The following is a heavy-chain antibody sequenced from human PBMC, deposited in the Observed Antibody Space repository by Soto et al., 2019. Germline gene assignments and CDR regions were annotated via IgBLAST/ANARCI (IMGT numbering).Heavy chain of an antibody. CDR2: ISTSGSTI. CDR1: GFTFTDYY. J-gene: IGHJ4*02. D-gene: IGHD1-26*01. V-gene: IGHV3-11*01. Sequence: QVHLVESGGGLVRPGGSLRLSCATSGFTFTDYYMTWIRQAPGKGLEWLSYISTSGSTIFYADSVKGRFTISRDNAKNSRYLQMNSLRPEDTGLYFCAPFKFRPSGSDSWGQGSLVTVSS. CDR3: APFKFRPSGSDS.